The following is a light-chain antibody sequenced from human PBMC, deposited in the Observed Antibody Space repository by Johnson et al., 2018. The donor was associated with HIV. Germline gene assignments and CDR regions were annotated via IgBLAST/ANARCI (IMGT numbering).Light chain of an antibody. V-gene: IGLV1-51*01. CDR3: GPWDTSLSATAV. CDR1: SSNIGNNY. CDR2: DNN. J-gene: IGLJ1*01. Sequence: QFVLTQPPSVSAAPGQKVTISCSGSSSNIGNNYVSWYQQVPGTAPKLLIFDNNKRPAGIHDRFFGSKSGTSATLGITGRHTGDEADTYCGPWDTSLSATAVFGTGTKVTVL.